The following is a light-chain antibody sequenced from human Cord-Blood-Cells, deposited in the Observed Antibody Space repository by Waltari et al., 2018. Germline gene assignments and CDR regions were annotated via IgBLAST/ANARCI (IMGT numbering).Light chain of an antibody. CDR3: NSRDSSGNHLV. Sequence: GQTVRITCQGDSLRSYYASWYQQKPGQAPVLVIYGKNNRPSGIPDRFSGSNSGNTASLTITGAQAEDEADYYCNSRDSSGNHLVFGGGTKLTVL. V-gene: IGLV3-19*01. CDR2: GKN. CDR1: SLRSYY. J-gene: IGLJ2*01.